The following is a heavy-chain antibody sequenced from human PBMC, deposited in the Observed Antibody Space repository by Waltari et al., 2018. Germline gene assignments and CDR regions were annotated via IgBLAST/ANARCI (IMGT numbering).Heavy chain of an antibody. Sequence: QVQLQESGPGLVKPSQTLSLNCTVSGGSISSGSYYWSWIRQPAGKGLEWIGRIYTSGSTNYNPSLKSRVTISVDTSKNQFSLKLSSVTAADTAVYYCARGEYYYDSSGYLDYWGQGTLVTVSS. CDR3: ARGEYYYDSSGYLDY. CDR2: IYTSGST. D-gene: IGHD3-22*01. CDR1: GGSISSGSYY. V-gene: IGHV4-61*02. J-gene: IGHJ4*02.